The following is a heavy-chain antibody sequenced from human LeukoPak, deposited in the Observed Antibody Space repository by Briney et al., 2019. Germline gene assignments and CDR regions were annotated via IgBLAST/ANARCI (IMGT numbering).Heavy chain of an antibody. D-gene: IGHD4-23*01. CDR3: ARYGGQSEFDY. V-gene: IGHV4-39*01. CDR1: GGSITSSGYY. J-gene: IGHJ4*02. CDR2: IHYSGIT. Sequence: SETLSLTCTVSGGSITSSGYYWGWIRQPPGKGLEWIASIHYSGITYYNPSLKSRVTISVDTSKNQFFLKLSSVTAADTAVYYCARYGGQSEFDYWGQGTLVTVSS.